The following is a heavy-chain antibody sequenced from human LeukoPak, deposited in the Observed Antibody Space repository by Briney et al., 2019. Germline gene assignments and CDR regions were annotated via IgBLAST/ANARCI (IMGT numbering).Heavy chain of an antibody. D-gene: IGHD2-8*01. CDR1: GYTFTSYY. CDR2: INPSGGST. CDR3: ARAPYCTNGVCYRGGDYFDY. Sequence: GASVKVSCKASGYTFTSYYMHWVRQAPGQGLEWTGIINPSGGSTSYAQKFQGRVTMTRDTSTSTVYMELSSLRSEDTAVYYCARAPYCTNGVCYRGGDYFDYWGQGTLVTVSS. J-gene: IGHJ4*02. V-gene: IGHV1-46*01.